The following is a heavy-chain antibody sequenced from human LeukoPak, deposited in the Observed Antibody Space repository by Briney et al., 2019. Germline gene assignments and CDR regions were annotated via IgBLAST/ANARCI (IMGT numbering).Heavy chain of an antibody. CDR2: ISGSGGST. V-gene: IGHV3-23*01. J-gene: IGHJ4*02. D-gene: IGHD5-18*01. Sequence: PGGSLRLSCAASGFTFSSYAMSWVRQAPGKGLEWVSAISGSGGSTYYADSVKGRFTISRDNAKNSLYLQMNSLRAEDTAVYYCARAREDQLWSPWYFDYWGQGTLVTVSS. CDR3: ARAREDQLWSPWYFDY. CDR1: GFTFSSYA.